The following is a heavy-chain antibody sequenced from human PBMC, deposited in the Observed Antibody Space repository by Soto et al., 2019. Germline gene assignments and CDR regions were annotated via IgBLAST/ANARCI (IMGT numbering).Heavy chain of an antibody. Sequence: GGSLRLSCAASGFTFSDYYMSWIRQAPGKGLEWVSYISSSGSTIYYADSVKGRFTISRDNAKNSLYLQMNSLRAEDTAVYYCARDQRYFDWLLYSPGDAFDIWGQGTMVTVSS. V-gene: IGHV3-11*01. CDR2: ISSSGSTI. D-gene: IGHD3-9*01. CDR3: ARDQRYFDWLLYSPGDAFDI. CDR1: GFTFSDYY. J-gene: IGHJ3*02.